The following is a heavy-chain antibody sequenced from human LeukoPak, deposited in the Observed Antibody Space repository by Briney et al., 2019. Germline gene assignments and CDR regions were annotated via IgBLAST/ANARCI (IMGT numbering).Heavy chain of an antibody. J-gene: IGHJ6*03. D-gene: IGHD6-19*01. CDR3: AREGRSSGTNYYDYYYMDV. CDR1: GYTLTSYG. Sequence: ASVKVSCKASGYTLTSYGISWVRQAPGQGLEWMGWICDYIGNTNSAQKLQGKVTMTTDTSTSTADMELRRLRSDDTAVYYCAREGRSSGTNYYDYYYMDVWGKGTAVTVSS. CDR2: ICDYIGNT. V-gene: IGHV1-18*01.